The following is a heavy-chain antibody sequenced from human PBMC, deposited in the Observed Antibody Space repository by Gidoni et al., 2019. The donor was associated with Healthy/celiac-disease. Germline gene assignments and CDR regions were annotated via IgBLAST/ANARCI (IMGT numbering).Heavy chain of an antibody. CDR1: GFTVSSNY. CDR2: IYSGGST. J-gene: IGHJ6*02. Sequence: EVQLVESGGGLVQPGGSLRLSCAASGFTVSSNYMSWVRQAPGKGLEWVSVIYSGGSTYYADSVKGRFTISRDNSKNTLYLQMNSLRAEDTAVYYCARDSRPSSSGGGYYYGMDVWGQGTTVTVSS. CDR3: ARDSRPSSSGGGYYYGMDV. V-gene: IGHV3-66*02. D-gene: IGHD6-6*01.